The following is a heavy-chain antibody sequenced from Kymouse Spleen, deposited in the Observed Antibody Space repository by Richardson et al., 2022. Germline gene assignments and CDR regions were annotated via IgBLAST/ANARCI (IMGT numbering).Heavy chain of an antibody. CDR1: GGSVSSGSYY. V-gene: IGHV4-61*01. J-gene: IGHJ4*02. Sequence: QVQLQESGPGLVKPSETLSLTCTVSGGSVSSGSYYWSWIRQPPGKGLEWIGYIYYSGSTNYNPSLKSRVTISVDTSKNQFSLKLSSVTAADTAVYYCARAYYDSSGYSFDYWGQGTLVTVSS. CDR3: ARAYYDSSGYSFDY. CDR2: IYYSGST. D-gene: IGHD3-22*01.